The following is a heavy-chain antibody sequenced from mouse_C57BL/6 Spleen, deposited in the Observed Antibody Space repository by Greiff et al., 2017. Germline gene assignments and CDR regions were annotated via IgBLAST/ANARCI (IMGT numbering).Heavy chain of an antibody. J-gene: IGHJ2*01. D-gene: IGHD2-2*01. CDR3: ARGGNDVGYLDY. V-gene: IGHV1-50*01. Sequence: QVQLQQPGAELVKPGASVKLSCKASGYTFTSYWMQWVKPRPGQGLEWIGEIDPSDSYTNYNQKFKGKATLTVDTSSSTAYMQLSSLTSEDSAFYYLARGGNDVGYLDYWGKGTTLTVSS. CDR2: IDPSDSYT. CDR1: GYTFTSYW.